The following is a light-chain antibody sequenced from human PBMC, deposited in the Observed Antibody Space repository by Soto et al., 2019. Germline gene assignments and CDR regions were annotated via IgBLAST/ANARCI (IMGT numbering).Light chain of an antibody. Sequence: ETVMTQSPATLSVSPGERATLSCRASQSISGEVAWYQQKPGQRPRLLIYGASTRATGVPARFTCSGSGSEFTLTISGLQSEDFVVYYCQQGHNWPLTFGQGTRLE. V-gene: IGKV3-15*01. J-gene: IGKJ2*01. CDR3: QQGHNWPLT. CDR2: GAS. CDR1: QSISGE.